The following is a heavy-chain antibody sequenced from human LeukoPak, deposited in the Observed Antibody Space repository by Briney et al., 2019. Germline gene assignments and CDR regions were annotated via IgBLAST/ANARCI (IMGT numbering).Heavy chain of an antibody. Sequence: GSLRLSCAASGFTFSSYSMNWIRQPPGKGLEWIGSIYYSGSTYYNPSLKSRVTISVDTSKNQFSLKVSSVTAADTAVYYCARGLYYYGLGYYFDYWGQGTLVTVSS. CDR1: GFTFSSYS. CDR3: ARGLYYYGLGYYFDY. J-gene: IGHJ4*02. CDR2: IYYSGST. D-gene: IGHD3-22*01. V-gene: IGHV4-39*07.